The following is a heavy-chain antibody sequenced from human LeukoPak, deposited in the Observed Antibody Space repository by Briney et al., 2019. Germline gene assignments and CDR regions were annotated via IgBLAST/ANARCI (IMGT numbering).Heavy chain of an antibody. D-gene: IGHD2-15*01. CDR1: GFTFSSYS. CDR3: ARAQDIVVVDPPDV. Sequence: GGSLRLSCAASGFTFSSYSMNWVRQAPGKGLEWVSYISSSSSTIYYADSVEGRFTISRDNAKNSLYLQMNSLRAEDTAVYYCARAQDIVVVDPPDVWGQGTTVTVSS. V-gene: IGHV3-48*01. CDR2: ISSSSSTI. J-gene: IGHJ6*02.